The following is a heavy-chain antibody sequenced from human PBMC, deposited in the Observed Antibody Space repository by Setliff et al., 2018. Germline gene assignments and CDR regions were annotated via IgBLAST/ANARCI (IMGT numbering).Heavy chain of an antibody. CDR1: GYSSIDYY. CDR3: SRGRRGSTWTSDS. CDR2: INPHGGGT. V-gene: IGHV1-2*02. J-gene: IGHJ5*01. Sequence: ASVKVSCKSSGYSSIDYYIHWVRQAPGQGLEWMGWINPHGGGTTFAQKLQGRVTATTDTSITTTYLKLSGLNFDDTAVYYCSRGRRGSTWTSDSWGQGTLVTVSS. D-gene: IGHD6-13*01.